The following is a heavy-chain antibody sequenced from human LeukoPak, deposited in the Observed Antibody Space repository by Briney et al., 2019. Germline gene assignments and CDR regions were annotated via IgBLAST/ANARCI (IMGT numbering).Heavy chain of an antibody. J-gene: IGHJ4*02. CDR3: ARDLHSSSWKIDY. V-gene: IGHV3-21*04. D-gene: IGHD6-13*01. Sequence: GGSLRLSCAASGFTFSTYTINWVRQAPGKGLEWVSSISSSSSYIYYADSVKGRFTISRDNAKNSLYLQMNSLRSEDTAVYYCARDLHSSSWKIDYWGQGTLVTVSS. CDR2: ISSSSSYI. CDR1: GFTFSTYT.